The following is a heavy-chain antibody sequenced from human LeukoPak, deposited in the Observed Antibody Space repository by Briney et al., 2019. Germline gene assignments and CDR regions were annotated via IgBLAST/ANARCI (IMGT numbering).Heavy chain of an antibody. D-gene: IGHD6-19*01. Sequence: GGSLRLSCAASGFTFSTFCMHWVRQAPGKGPEWVAVIWYDESKKYYIDFAEGRFTISRDNSRNTLYLQMNSLRAEDTAVYYCARYYSHTSAWSEGGLDQWGQGTLVTVSS. CDR1: GFTFSTFC. V-gene: IGHV3-33*01. J-gene: IGHJ4*02. CDR2: IWYDESKK. CDR3: ARYYSHTSAWSEGGLDQ.